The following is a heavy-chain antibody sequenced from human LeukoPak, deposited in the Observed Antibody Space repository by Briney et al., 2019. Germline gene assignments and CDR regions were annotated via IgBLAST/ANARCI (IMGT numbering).Heavy chain of an antibody. D-gene: IGHD5-24*01. V-gene: IGHV3-66*02. CDR1: GVIVSSNY. J-gene: IGHJ4*02. CDR2: IYREGTP. Sequence: GGSLRLSCAASGVIVSSNYLSWVRQAPGKGLEWVSAIYREGTPYYTDSVKGRFTISRDNSKNTMYLQMNSLRAEDTAVYYCVTQVDATTIFDYWGQGTLVTVSS. CDR3: VTQVDATTIFDY.